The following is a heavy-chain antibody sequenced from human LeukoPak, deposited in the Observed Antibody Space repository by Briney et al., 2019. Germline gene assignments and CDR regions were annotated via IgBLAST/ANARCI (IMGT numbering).Heavy chain of an antibody. D-gene: IGHD3-10*01. V-gene: IGHV3-48*01. Sequence: PGGSLRLSCAASGFTFSTYNMNWVRQAPGKGLEWISFIKSSGTITYYTDSVKGRFTISRDNAKNSLYLQMNSLRADDTAVYYCAREMDSGSYLGYWGQGALVTVSS. CDR1: GFTFSTYN. CDR3: AREMDSGSYLGY. CDR2: IKSSGTIT. J-gene: IGHJ4*02.